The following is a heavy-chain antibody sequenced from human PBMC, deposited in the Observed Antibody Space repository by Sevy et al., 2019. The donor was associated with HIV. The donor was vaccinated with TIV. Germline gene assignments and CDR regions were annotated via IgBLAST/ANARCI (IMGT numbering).Heavy chain of an antibody. J-gene: IGHJ4*02. CDR2: IYYSGST. V-gene: IGHV4-39*01. CDR1: GGSISSSSYY. CDR3: ARRGARVAVAGTIDY. D-gene: IGHD6-19*01. Sequence: SETLSLTCTVSGGSISSSSYYWGWIRQPPGKGLEWIGSIYYSGSTYYNPSLKSRVTISVDTSKIQFSLKLSSVTAADTAVYYCARRGARVAVAGTIDYWGQGTLVTVSS.